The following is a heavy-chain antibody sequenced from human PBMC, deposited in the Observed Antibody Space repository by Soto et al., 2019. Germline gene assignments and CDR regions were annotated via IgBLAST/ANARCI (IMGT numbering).Heavy chain of an antibody. Sequence: EVQLAESGGNMVQPGGSLRLSCVASGFTFNNYDMHWVRQAQGKGLEYVSSISSNGGTTYYGNSVKGRFTISRDNSKNTLYLQMGSLRPEDMAVYYCVRPVSGNYDYWGQGTLVTVYS. D-gene: IGHD1-7*01. CDR2: ISSNGGTT. CDR3: VRPVSGNYDY. V-gene: IGHV3-64*01. CDR1: GFTFNNYD. J-gene: IGHJ4*02.